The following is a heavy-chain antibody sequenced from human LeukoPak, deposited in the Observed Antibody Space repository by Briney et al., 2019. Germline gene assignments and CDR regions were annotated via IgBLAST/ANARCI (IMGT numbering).Heavy chain of an antibody. CDR3: SGDLHWHHDS. CDR1: GGTFGSYT. Sequence: SVKVSCKVSGGTFGSYTINWVRQAPGQGLEWMGRSVPIFDTTNYARNFQGRVTITADKSTTTVYMELTSLRSDDTAVYYRSGDLHWHHDSWGQGTLVTVSS. J-gene: IGHJ5*02. D-gene: IGHD3-16*01. V-gene: IGHV1-69*08. CDR2: SVPIFDTT.